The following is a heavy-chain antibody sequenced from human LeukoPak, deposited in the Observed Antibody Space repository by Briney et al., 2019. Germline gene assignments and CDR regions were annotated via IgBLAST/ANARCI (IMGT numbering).Heavy chain of an antibody. J-gene: IGHJ4*02. CDR2: INPNSGGT. Sequence: ASVKVSCKASGYTFTGYYMQWVRQAPGQGLEWMGWINPNSGGTNYAQKFQGRVTMTRGTSISTAYMELSRLRSDDTAVYYCARGGESEAYDFWSGYYSGRVGYYFDYWGQGTLVTVSS. D-gene: IGHD3-3*01. CDR3: ARGGESEAYDFWSGYYSGRVGYYFDY. V-gene: IGHV1-2*02. CDR1: GYTFTGYY.